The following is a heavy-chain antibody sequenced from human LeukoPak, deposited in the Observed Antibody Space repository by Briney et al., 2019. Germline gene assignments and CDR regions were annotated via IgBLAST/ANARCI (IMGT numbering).Heavy chain of an antibody. V-gene: IGHV5-51*01. CDR3: ERAQAGYSSTSCYDYPDY. D-gene: IGHD2-2*01. Sequence: GESLKISCKGSGYSFTSYWIGWVRQMPGKGLEWMGIIYPGDSDTRYSPSFQGQVTISAYKSISTAYLPWSSLKASDTAMYYCERAQAGYSSTSCYDYPDYWGQGTLVTVSS. CDR1: GYSFTSYW. CDR2: IYPGDSDT. J-gene: IGHJ4*02.